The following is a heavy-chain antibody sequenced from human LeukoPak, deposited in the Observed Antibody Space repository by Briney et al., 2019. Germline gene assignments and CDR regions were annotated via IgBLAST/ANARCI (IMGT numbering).Heavy chain of an antibody. J-gene: IGHJ3*02. Sequence: GASVKVSCTASGYTFTSYGISWVRQAAGQGLEWRGWISAYNGNTNYAQKLQGRVTMTTDTSTSTAYMELRSLRSDDTAVYYCARVRGLVILDAFDIWGQGTMVTVSS. D-gene: IGHD3/OR15-3a*01. CDR1: GYTFTSYG. V-gene: IGHV1-18*01. CDR3: ARVRGLVILDAFDI. CDR2: ISAYNGNT.